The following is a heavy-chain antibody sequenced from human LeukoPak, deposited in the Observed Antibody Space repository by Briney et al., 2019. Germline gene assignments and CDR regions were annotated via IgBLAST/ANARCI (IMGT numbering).Heavy chain of an antibody. CDR1: GGSMGSYY. CDR2: VYYSGST. V-gene: IGHV4-59*08. Sequence: SETLSLTCTVSGGSMGSYYWSWIRQPPGKGLEWIGYVYYSGSTNYNPSLKSRVTISVDTSRNQFSLKLSSVTAADTAVYYCARRAYSSGYYYFDYWGQGTQVTVSS. CDR3: ARRAYSSGYYYFDY. J-gene: IGHJ4*02. D-gene: IGHD6-19*01.